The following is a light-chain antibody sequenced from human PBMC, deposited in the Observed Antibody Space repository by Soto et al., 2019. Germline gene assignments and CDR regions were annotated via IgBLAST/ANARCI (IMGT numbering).Light chain of an antibody. CDR3: QQYNKWPQT. J-gene: IGKJ1*01. Sequence: ESVMTQSPVTLSGSPGESVTLSCRARQMVGTNLPWYQQKPGQAPSLLIYGVSTRATGIPTRFSGSGSGRQFTLTIISLQSEDFAVYYCQQYNKWPQTFGQGTKVDIK. CDR2: GVS. V-gene: IGKV3-15*01. CDR1: QMVGTN.